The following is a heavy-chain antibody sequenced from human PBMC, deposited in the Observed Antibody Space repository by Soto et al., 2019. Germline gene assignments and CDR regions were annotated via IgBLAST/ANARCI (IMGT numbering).Heavy chain of an antibody. D-gene: IGHD3-10*01. V-gene: IGHV3-53*01. Sequence: GWSLRLSCAASGFTVSNNYMSWVRQAPGKGLEWVSVIYSGGGTYYADSVKGRFTISRDNSRNTLYLQLNSLRAEDTAVYYCARAGSGTYFVYHYGMDVWGQGTTVTVSS. CDR1: GFTVSNNY. CDR3: ARAGSGTYFVYHYGMDV. CDR2: IYSGGGT. J-gene: IGHJ6*02.